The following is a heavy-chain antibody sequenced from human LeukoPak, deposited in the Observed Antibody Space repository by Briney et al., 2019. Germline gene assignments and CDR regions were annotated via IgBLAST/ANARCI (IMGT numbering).Heavy chain of an antibody. D-gene: IGHD4-17*01. J-gene: IGHJ4*02. CDR3: AKDIDAYGDYSEYCFDY. CDR2: ISGSGGST. CDR1: GFTFISYA. V-gene: IGHV3-23*01. Sequence: PGGSLRLSCAASGFTFISYAMSWVRQAPGKGLEWVSSISGSGGSTYYADSVKGRFTISRDNSKNTLYLQMNSLRAEDTAVYYCAKDIDAYGDYSEYCFDYWGQGTLVTVSS.